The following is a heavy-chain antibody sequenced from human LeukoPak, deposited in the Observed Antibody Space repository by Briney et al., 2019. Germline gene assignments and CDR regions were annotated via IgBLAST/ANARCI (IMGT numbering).Heavy chain of an antibody. J-gene: IGHJ4*02. CDR2: IYSGGST. Sequence: PGGSLRLSCAASGFTVSSNYMSWVRHAPGKGLEWVSVIYSGGSTYYADSVKGRFTISRDNSKNTLYLQMNSLRAEDTAVYYCARNYDFHYYFDYWGQGTLVTVSS. V-gene: IGHV3-66*01. CDR3: ARNYDFHYYFDY. D-gene: IGHD3-3*01. CDR1: GFTVSSNY.